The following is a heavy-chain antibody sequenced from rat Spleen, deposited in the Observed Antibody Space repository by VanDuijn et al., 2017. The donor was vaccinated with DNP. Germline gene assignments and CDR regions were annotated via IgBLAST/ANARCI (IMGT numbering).Heavy chain of an antibody. V-gene: IGHV5-7*01. Sequence: EVQLVESGGGLVQPGRSLKLSCAASGFTFSDYNMAWVRQAPKKGLEWVATISYDGSRTYYRDSVKGRFTMSRDNAKSTLYLQMNSLRSEDMATYYCVRWNSGHFDYWGQGVMVTVSS. CDR2: ISYDGSRT. CDR1: GFTFSDYN. J-gene: IGHJ2*01. CDR3: VRWNSGHFDY. D-gene: IGHD4-3*01.